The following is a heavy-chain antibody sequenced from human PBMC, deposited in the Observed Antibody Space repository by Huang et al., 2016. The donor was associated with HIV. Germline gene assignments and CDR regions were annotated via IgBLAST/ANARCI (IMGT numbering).Heavy chain of an antibody. CDR1: GGSFSTYY. CDR3: VRDGKQMAPHFDY. D-gene: IGHD2-8*01. V-gene: IGHV4-34*02. Sequence: QVRLQQWGAGRLKPSETLSLTCAVYGGSFSTYYWTWIRQTPGKGREWIGEINYSGDTNYNSSLKSRVTMSVDTSKNQFSLRLNSVTAADTAVYYCVRDGKQMAPHFDYWGQGTLVTVSS. J-gene: IGHJ4*02. CDR2: INYSGDT.